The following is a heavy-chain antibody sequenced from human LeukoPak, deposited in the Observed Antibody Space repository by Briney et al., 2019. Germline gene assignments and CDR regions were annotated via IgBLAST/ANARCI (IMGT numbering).Heavy chain of an antibody. J-gene: IGHJ4*02. CDR3: ARSEVLRYFEGDY. Sequence: ASVKVSCKASGGTFSSYAINWVRQATGQGLEWMGWMNPNSGNTGYAQKFQGRVTMTRNTSISTAYMELSSLRSEDTAVYYCARSEVLRYFEGDYWGQGTLVTVSS. CDR2: MNPNSGNT. CDR1: GGTFSSYA. V-gene: IGHV1-8*02. D-gene: IGHD3-9*01.